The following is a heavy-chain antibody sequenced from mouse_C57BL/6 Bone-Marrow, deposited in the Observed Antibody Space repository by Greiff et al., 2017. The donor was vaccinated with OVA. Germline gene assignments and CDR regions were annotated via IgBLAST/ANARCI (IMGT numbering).Heavy chain of an antibody. D-gene: IGHD1-1*01. Sequence: QVHVKQSGAELARPGASVKLSCKASGYTFTSYGISWVKQRTGQGLEWIGEIYPRSGNTYYNEKFKGKATLTADKSSSTAYMELRSLTSEDSAVYFCARKDYGSSLQWYFDVWGTGTTVTVSS. CDR2: IYPRSGNT. CDR1: GYTFTSYG. V-gene: IGHV1-81*01. CDR3: ARKDYGSSLQWYFDV. J-gene: IGHJ1*03.